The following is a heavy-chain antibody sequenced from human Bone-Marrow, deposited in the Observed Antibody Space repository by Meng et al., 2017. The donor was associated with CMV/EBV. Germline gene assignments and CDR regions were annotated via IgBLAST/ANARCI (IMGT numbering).Heavy chain of an antibody. V-gene: IGHV4-34*01. CDR3: ARGNNIVVVPAAPPGAFDI. J-gene: IGHJ3*02. D-gene: IGHD2-2*01. Sequence: SETLSLTCAVYGGSFSGYYWSWIRQPPGKGLEWIGEINHSGSTNYNPSLKSRVTISVDTSKNQFSLKLSSVTAADTAVYYCARGNNIVVVPAAPPGAFDIWGQGTMVTVSS. CDR1: GGSFSGYY. CDR2: INHSGST.